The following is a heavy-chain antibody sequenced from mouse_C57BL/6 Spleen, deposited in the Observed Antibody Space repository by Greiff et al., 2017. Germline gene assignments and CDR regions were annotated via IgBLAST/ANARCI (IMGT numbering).Heavy chain of an antibody. Sequence: LEESGAELVRPGTSVKVSCKASGYAFTNYLIEWVKQRPGQGLEWIGVINPGSGGTNYNEKFKGKATLTADKSSSTAYMQLSSLTSEDSAVYFCARSEDYVWYFDVWGTGTTVTVSS. CDR2: INPGSGGT. D-gene: IGHD2-4*01. CDR3: ARSEDYVWYFDV. J-gene: IGHJ1*03. CDR1: GYAFTNYL. V-gene: IGHV1-54*01.